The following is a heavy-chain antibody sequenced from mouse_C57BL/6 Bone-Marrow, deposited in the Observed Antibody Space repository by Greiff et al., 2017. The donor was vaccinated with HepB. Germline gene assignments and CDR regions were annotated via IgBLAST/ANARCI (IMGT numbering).Heavy chain of an antibody. Sequence: QVQLKQPGAELVRPGSSVKLSCKASGYTFTSYWMHWVKQRPIQGLEWIGNIDPSDSETHYNQKFKDKATLTVDKSSSTAYMQLSSLTSEDSAVYYCARSPIITTVYFDYWGQGTTLTVSS. CDR3: ARSPIITTVYFDY. V-gene: IGHV1-52*01. J-gene: IGHJ2*01. CDR1: GYTFTSYW. D-gene: IGHD1-1*01. CDR2: IDPSDSET.